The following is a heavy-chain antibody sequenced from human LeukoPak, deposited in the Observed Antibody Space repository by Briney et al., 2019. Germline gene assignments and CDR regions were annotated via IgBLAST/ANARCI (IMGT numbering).Heavy chain of an antibody. CDR3: ARENSSSWYWDYYYGMDV. CDR2: ISYDGSNK. Sequence: GGSLRLSCVASGFIFSSYAMHWVRQAPGKGLEWVAVISYDGSNKYYADSVKGRFTISRDNSKNTLYLQMNSLRAEDTAVYYCARENSSSWYWDYYYGMDVWGQGTTVTVSS. J-gene: IGHJ6*02. D-gene: IGHD6-13*01. V-gene: IGHV3-30-3*01. CDR1: GFIFSSYA.